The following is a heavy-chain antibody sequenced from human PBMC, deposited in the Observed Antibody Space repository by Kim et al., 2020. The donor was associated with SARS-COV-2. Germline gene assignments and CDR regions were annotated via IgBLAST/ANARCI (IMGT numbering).Heavy chain of an antibody. D-gene: IGHD3-10*01. CDR1: GFTFSSYA. V-gene: IGHV3-23*01. CDR3: AKGGRLLWFGELRGFYYFDY. J-gene: IGHJ4*02. CDR2: ISGSGGST. Sequence: GGSLRLSCAASGFTFSSYAMSWVRQAPGKGLEWVSAISGSGGSTYYADSVKGRFTISRDNSKNTLYLQMNSLRAEDTAVYYCAKGGRLLWFGELRGFYYFDYWGQGTLVTVSS.